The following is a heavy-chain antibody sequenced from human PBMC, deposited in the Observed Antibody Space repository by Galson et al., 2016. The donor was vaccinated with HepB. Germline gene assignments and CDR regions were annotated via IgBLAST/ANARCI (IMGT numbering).Heavy chain of an antibody. CDR1: GFSFNTYS. CDR3: ARDAMGRGSGSYSAFDY. Sequence: SLRLSCAASGFSFNTYSMHWVRQAPGKGLEWVAAITSAGDKQCYTDSVRGRFTISRDNSNNMMYLQMNSLRPEDTSVYYCARDAMGRGSGSYSAFDYWGQGTLVAVSS. D-gene: IGHD1-26*01. CDR2: ITSAGDKQ. V-gene: IGHV3-30*04. J-gene: IGHJ4*02.